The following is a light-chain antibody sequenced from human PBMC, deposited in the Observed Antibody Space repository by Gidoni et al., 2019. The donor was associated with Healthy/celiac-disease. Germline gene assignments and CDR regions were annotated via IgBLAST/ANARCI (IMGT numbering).Light chain of an antibody. CDR1: SSDVGGYNY. J-gene: IGLJ1*01. Sequence: QSALTQPRSVSGSPGQSVTISCTGTSSDVGGYNYVSWYQQHPGKAPKLMIYDVSKRPSGVPDRFSGSKSGNTASLTISGLQAEAEADYYCCSYAGSYPVYVFGTGTKVTVL. CDR2: DVS. CDR3: CSYAGSYPVYV. V-gene: IGLV2-11*01.